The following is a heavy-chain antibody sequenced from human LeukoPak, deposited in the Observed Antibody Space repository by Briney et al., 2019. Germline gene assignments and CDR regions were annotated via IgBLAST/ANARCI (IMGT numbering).Heavy chain of an antibody. CDR2: IRYDGSNN. D-gene: IGHD2-2*03. Sequence: GGSLRLSCAASGFTFSSHGMHWVRQAPGKGLERVAFIRYDGSNNYYEDSVKGRFTISRDNSKNTLYLQMNSLRAEDTAVYYCVKDGLRFYYYMDVWGKGTTVTISS. J-gene: IGHJ6*03. CDR1: GFTFSSHG. V-gene: IGHV3-30*02. CDR3: VKDGLRFYYYMDV.